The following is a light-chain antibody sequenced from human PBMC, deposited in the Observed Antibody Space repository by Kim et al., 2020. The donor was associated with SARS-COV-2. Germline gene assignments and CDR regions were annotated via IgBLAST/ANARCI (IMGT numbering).Light chain of an antibody. CDR3: QQYLSSSPSVS. CDR2: YVS. Sequence: DIQMTQSPSTLSASVGDRVTITCRASENIGRWLAWYQQKPGKAPKLLIYYVSSLESGVPSRFSGSGSGTEFTLTISSLQPDDFATYFCQQYLSSSPSVSFGGGTKVDIK. J-gene: IGKJ4*01. CDR1: ENIGRW. V-gene: IGKV1-5*01.